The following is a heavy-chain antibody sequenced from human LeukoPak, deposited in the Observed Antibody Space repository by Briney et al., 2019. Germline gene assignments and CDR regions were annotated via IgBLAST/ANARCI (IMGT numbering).Heavy chain of an antibody. CDR3: AKDPYYDFWSAYPPDY. V-gene: IGHV3-23*01. CDR1: GFTFSTYA. D-gene: IGHD3-3*01. J-gene: IGHJ4*02. Sequence: GGSLRLSCATSGFTFSTYAMNWLRLAPGKGLEWVSAISGSGGSTYYADSVKGRFTISRDNSKNTLCLQMSSLRAEDTAVYYCAKDPYYDFWSAYPPDYWGQGTLVTVSS. CDR2: ISGSGGST.